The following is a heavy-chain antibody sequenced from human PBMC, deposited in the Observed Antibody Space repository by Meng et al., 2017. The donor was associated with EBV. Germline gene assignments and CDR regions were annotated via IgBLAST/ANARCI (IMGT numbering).Heavy chain of an antibody. CDR1: GYTFTSYD. CDR3: ARGVRLASSEPTFDY. J-gene: IGHJ4*02. V-gene: IGHV1-8*01. CDR2: MNPNSGNT. Sequence: QVQLVQSGAEVKKXXXXXKXXIXXSGYTFTSYDINWVRQATGQGLEWMGWMNPNSGNTGYAQKFQGRVTMTRNTSISTAYMELSSLRSEDTAVYYCARGVRLASSEPTFDYWGQGTLVTVSS. D-gene: IGHD4-17*01.